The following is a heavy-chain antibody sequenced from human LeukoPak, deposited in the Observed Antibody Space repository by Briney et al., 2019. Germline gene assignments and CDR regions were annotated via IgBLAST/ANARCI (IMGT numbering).Heavy chain of an antibody. V-gene: IGHV1-69*05. CDR3: ARVATGTFYYFDY. D-gene: IGHD1-1*01. CDR1: VGTFSSYA. CDR2: IIPIFGTA. J-gene: IGHJ4*02. Sequence: ASVKVSCKASVGTFSSYAISWVRQAPGQGLEWMGGIIPIFGTANYAQKFQGRVTITTDESTSTAYMELSSLRSEDTAVYYCARVATGTFYYFDYWGQGTLVTVSS.